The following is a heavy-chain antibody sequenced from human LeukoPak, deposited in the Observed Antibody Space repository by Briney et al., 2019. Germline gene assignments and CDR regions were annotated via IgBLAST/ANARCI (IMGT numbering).Heavy chain of an antibody. CDR3: ARAAYDNSGYLTL. D-gene: IGHD3-22*01. Sequence: GGSLRLSCSASGFTFSSYAMHWVRQAPGKGLEWVAVIWYDGTNKYYADPVKGRFTISRDSPKNTLYLQMNSLRAEDTAVYYCARAAYDNSGYLTLWGQGTLVTVSS. J-gene: IGHJ4*02. CDR1: GFTFSSYA. V-gene: IGHV3-33*08. CDR2: IWYDGTNK.